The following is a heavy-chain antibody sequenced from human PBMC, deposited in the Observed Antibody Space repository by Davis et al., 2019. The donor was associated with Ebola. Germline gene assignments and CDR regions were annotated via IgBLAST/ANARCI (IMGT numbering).Heavy chain of an antibody. CDR1: GFTFSSHS. J-gene: IGHJ5*02. CDR2: ISSSSGYI. CDR3: ARGGSGWLVYSPFDP. V-gene: IGHV3-21*01. Sequence: GESLKISCAASGFTFSSHSMNWVRQAPGKGLEWVSSISSSSGYIYYADSVEGRFTISRDNAKNSLYLQMNSLRAEDTAVYYCARGGSGWLVYSPFDPWGQGTLVTVSS. D-gene: IGHD6-19*01.